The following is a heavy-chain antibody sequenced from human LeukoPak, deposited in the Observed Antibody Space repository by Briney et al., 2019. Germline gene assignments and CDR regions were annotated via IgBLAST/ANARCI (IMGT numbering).Heavy chain of an antibody. CDR1: GYSFSSYG. J-gene: IGHJ3*02. CDR2: IRHNGNYK. CDR3: ARIYYDIYSGAFDI. V-gene: IGHV3-30*02. D-gene: IGHD3-9*01. Sequence: GGSLTLSCAASGYSFSSYGMHWVRQAPGKGLEWVAFIRHNGNYKHYADSVKGRFIISRDNSKNTVDLQMNSLRAEDTAVYYCARIYYDIYSGAFDIWGQGTMVTVSS.